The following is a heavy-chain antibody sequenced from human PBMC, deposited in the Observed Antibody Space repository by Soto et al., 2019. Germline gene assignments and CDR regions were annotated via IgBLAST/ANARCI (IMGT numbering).Heavy chain of an antibody. J-gene: IGHJ4*02. V-gene: IGHV3-23*01. Sequence: GGSLRLSCAASGFTFSIYAMTWFRQAPGKGLEWVSTISGSGADTYYADSVKGRFAISRDNSENTLYLQMNSLRAEDTALYYCASYYYDTSGYTYIGLRHFYFRGQGTLVTVS. CDR3: ASYYYDTSGYTYIGLRHFYF. CDR2: ISGSGADT. D-gene: IGHD3-22*01. CDR1: GFTFSIYA.